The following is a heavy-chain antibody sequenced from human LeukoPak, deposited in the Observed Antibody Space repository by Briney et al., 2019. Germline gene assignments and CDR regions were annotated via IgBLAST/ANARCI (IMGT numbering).Heavy chain of an antibody. Sequence: PSQTLSLTCAVSGGSISSGGYSWSWIRQPPGTGLEWIGYIYHSGSTYYNPSLKSRVTISVDRSKNQFSLKLSSVTAADTAVYYCARGSYRGAFFDYWGQGTLVTVSS. CDR3: ARGSYRGAFFDY. J-gene: IGHJ4*02. V-gene: IGHV4-30-2*01. CDR1: GGSISSGGYS. CDR2: IYHSGST. D-gene: IGHD1-26*01.